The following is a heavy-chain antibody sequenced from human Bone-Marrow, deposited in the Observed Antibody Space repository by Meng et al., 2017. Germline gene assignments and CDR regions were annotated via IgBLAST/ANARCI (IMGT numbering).Heavy chain of an antibody. J-gene: IGHJ6*02. V-gene: IGHV4-39*07. CDR2: IYYSGST. D-gene: IGHD3-10*01. Sequence: GSLRLSCTVSGGSISSSSYYWGWIRQPPGKGLEWIGSIYYSGSTYYNPSLKSRVTISVDTSKNQFSLKLSSVTAADTAVYYCARDKALMVRGVSPLVYYYGMDVWGRGTTVTVSS. CDR1: GGSISSSSYY. CDR3: ARDKALMVRGVSPLVYYYGMDV.